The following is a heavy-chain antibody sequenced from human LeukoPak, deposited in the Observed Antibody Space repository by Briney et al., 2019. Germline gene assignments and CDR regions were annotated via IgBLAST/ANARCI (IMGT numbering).Heavy chain of an antibody. CDR3: ARHSSYYGNFDY. D-gene: IGHD3-10*01. CDR1: GGSISSSSYY. CDR2: IYHSGSS. V-gene: IGHV4-39*01. Sequence: PSETLSLTCTVSGGSISSSSYYWGWIRQPPGKGLEWIGSIYHSGSSYYNPSLKSRVTISVDTSKNQFSLKLSSVTAADTVVYYCARHSSYYGNFDYWGQGTLVTVS. J-gene: IGHJ4*02.